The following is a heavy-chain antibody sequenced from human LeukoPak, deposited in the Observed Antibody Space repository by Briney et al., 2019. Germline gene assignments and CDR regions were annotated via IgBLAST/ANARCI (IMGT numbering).Heavy chain of an antibody. CDR1: GFTFSSYS. CDR2: ISGSSTYI. V-gene: IGHV3-21*01. J-gene: IGHJ4*02. D-gene: IGHD2-21*02. CDR3: ARDPVVTAIDFDS. Sequence: GGSLRLSCAASGFTFSSYSMNWVRQAPGKGLGWVSTISGSSTYIYYADSVKGRFTISRDNTKKSLYLQMNSLRVEDTAIYYCARDPVVTAIDFDSWGQGTLVTVSS.